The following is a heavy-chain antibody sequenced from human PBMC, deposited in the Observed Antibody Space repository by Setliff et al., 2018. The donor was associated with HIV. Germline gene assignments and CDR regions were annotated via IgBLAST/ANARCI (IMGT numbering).Heavy chain of an antibody. Sequence: SETLSLTCTVSGGSISSSSYYWGWIRQPPGKGLEWIGSRYYSGSTYQNPSLKSRVTIPVDTSKNQFSLKLSSVTAADTAVYYCARQIKSGSYKWFDPWGQGTLVTVSS. CDR2: RYYSGST. J-gene: IGHJ5*02. D-gene: IGHD1-26*01. V-gene: IGHV4-39*01. CDR3: ARQIKSGSYKWFDP. CDR1: GGSISSSSYY.